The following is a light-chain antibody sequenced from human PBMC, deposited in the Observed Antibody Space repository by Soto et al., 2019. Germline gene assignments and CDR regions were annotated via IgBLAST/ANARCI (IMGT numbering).Light chain of an antibody. CDR3: QQRSNWPRYT. Sequence: EIVLTQSPATLSLSPGERATLSCRASQSVSSYLAWYQQKPGQAPRLLIYDASNRATGIPARFSGSGSGTDFTLTLSSLEPEDFAVYYCQQRSNWPRYTFGQGTKLESK. CDR2: DAS. J-gene: IGKJ2*01. CDR1: QSVSSY. V-gene: IGKV3-11*01.